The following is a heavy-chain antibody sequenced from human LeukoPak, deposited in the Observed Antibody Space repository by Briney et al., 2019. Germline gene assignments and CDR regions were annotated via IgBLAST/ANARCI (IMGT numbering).Heavy chain of an antibody. CDR2: LNPHNGGT. D-gene: IGHD5-24*01. CDR3: ARDANVEMRTTQPTYYFHY. CDR1: GYTFTGHY. J-gene: IGHJ4*02. V-gene: IGHV1-2*02. Sequence: ASVKVSCKASGYTFTGHYIHWVRQAPGQGLEWVGWLNPHNGGTRFAQKFQDRVTMTRDTSISTAYMDLIRLRSDDTAVYYCARDANVEMRTTQPTYYFHYWGQGTLVTVSS.